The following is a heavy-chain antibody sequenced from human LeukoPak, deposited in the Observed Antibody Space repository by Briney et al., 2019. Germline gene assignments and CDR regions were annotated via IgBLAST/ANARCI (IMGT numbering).Heavy chain of an antibody. CDR3: ARARRQLRFPLDY. CDR1: GGSISSHY. V-gene: IGHV4-59*11. D-gene: IGHD3-3*01. Sequence: ASETLSLTCTVSGGSISSHYWSWIRQPPGKGLEWIGYIYYSGSTNYNPSLKSRVTRSVDTSKDQYSLKLISVTAADTAVYYCARARRQLRFPLDYWGQGTLVTVAS. CDR2: IYYSGST. J-gene: IGHJ4*02.